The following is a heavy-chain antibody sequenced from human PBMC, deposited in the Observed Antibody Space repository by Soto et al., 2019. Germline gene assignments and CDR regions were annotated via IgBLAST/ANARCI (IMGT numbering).Heavy chain of an antibody. CDR2: IYYSGST. CDR1: GGSISSYY. J-gene: IGHJ5*02. Sequence: SETLSLTCTVSGGSISSYYWSWIRQPPGKGLEWIGYIYYSGSTNYNPSLKSRVTISVDTSKNQFSLKLSSVTAADTAVYYCARYRGYGDYKRFWFDHWGQGTLVTVSS. V-gene: IGHV4-59*01. D-gene: IGHD4-17*01. CDR3: ARYRGYGDYKRFWFDH.